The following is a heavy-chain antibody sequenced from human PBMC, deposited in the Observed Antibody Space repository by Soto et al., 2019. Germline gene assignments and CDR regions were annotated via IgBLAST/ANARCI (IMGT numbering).Heavy chain of an antibody. D-gene: IGHD3-3*01. CDR2: IIPIFGTA. J-gene: IGHJ6*02. Sequence: SVKVSCKASGGTFSSYAISWVRQAPGQGLEWMGGIIPIFGTANYAQKFQGRVTITADESTSTAYKELSSLRSEDTAVYYCARESKSGSRYDFWSGYYYGMDVWGQGTTVTVSS. V-gene: IGHV1-69*13. CDR3: ARESKSGSRYDFWSGYYYGMDV. CDR1: GGTFSSYA.